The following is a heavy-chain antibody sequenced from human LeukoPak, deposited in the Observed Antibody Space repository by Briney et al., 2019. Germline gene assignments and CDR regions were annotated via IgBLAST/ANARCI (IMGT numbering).Heavy chain of an antibody. CDR3: AREGIDLYYDSSAYYFDN. J-gene: IGHJ4*02. V-gene: IGHV3-74*01. CDR2: IESDGST. CDR1: GFTFSSYW. D-gene: IGHD3-22*01. Sequence: GGSLRLSCAASGFTFSSYWMHWVRQTPGKGLVWVSRIESDGSTIYADSVRGRFTISRDNSKNSLYLQMNSLRAEDTALYYCAREGIDLYYDSSAYYFDNWGQGTLVTVSS.